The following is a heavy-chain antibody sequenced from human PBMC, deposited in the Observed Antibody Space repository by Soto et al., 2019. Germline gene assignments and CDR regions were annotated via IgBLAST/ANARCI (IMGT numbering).Heavy chain of an antibody. Sequence: GGSLRLSCAASGFTFSNYWMSWVRQAPGKGLEWVASIKQDGSEKYYVDSVKGRFTISRDNTKNSLYLQMNSLRAEDTAMYYCARGTSFDFDDNAYYAHWGQGTLVTVSS. CDR2: IKQDGSEK. CDR1: GFTFSNYW. V-gene: IGHV3-7*03. D-gene: IGHD3-22*01. J-gene: IGHJ4*02. CDR3: ARGTSFDFDDNAYYAH.